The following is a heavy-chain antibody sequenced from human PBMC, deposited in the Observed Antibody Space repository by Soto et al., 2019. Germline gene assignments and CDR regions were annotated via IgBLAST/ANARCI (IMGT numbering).Heavy chain of an antibody. CDR2: INPNSGGT. V-gene: IGHV1-2*04. CDR1: GYTFTGYY. Sequence: RASVKVSCKASGYTFTGYYMHWVRQAPGQGLEWMGWINPNSGGTNYAQKFQGWVTMTRDTSISTAYMELSRLRSDDTAVYYCAREYYYDSSGYYSMGAFDIWGQGTMVTVSS. D-gene: IGHD3-22*01. J-gene: IGHJ3*02. CDR3: AREYYYDSSGYYSMGAFDI.